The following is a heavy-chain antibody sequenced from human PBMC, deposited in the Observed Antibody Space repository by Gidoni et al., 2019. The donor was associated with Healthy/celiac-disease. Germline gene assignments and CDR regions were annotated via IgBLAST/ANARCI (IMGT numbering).Heavy chain of an antibody. J-gene: IGHJ2*01. CDR2: ISGSGGST. D-gene: IGHD6-6*01. Sequence: EVQLVESGGGLVQPGGSLRLSCAASGFTFSSYAMSWVRQAPGKGLEWVSAISGSGGSTYYADSVKGRFTISRDNSKNTLYLQMNSLRAEDTAVYYCAKSKHRTGIAARLIDSGYFDLWGRGTLVTVSS. CDR1: GFTFSSYA. CDR3: AKSKHRTGIAARLIDSGYFDL. V-gene: IGHV3-23*04.